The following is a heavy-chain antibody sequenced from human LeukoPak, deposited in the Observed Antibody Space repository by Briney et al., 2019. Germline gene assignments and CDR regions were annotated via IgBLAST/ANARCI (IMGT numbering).Heavy chain of an antibody. D-gene: IGHD1-1*01. Sequence: GGSLRLSCAASGFTFSTYAMSWVRQAPGKGLEWVSYISSSGSTIYYADSVKGRFTISRDNAKNSLYLQMNSLRAEDTAVYYCARLTTGTPYWFDPWGQGTLVTVSS. CDR2: ISSSGSTI. J-gene: IGHJ5*02. V-gene: IGHV3-11*01. CDR3: ARLTTGTPYWFDP. CDR1: GFTFSTYA.